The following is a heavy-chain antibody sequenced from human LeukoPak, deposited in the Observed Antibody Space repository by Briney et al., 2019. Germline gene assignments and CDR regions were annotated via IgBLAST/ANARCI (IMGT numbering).Heavy chain of an antibody. V-gene: IGHV3-23*01. J-gene: IGHJ4*02. Sequence: PGGSLRLSCVASGVSFGNYGMIGVRQAPGKGLEWVSSIGGGGHTTYYADSVRGRFTISRDNSRNSMYLQMSSLRAEDTAIYYCAEVESSYCRIWGQGTLVTVSS. CDR2: IGGGGHTT. D-gene: IGHD3-10*01. CDR3: AEVESSYCRI. CDR1: GVSFGNYG.